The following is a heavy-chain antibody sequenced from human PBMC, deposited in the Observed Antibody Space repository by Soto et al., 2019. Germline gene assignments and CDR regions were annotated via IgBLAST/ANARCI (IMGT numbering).Heavy chain of an antibody. D-gene: IGHD3-10*01. CDR2: ISSTSSPI. J-gene: IGHJ3*01. CDR1: GFTFSSYS. V-gene: IGHV3-21*01. Sequence: GGSLRLSCAASGFTFSSYSINWVRQAPGKGLEWVSSISSTSSPIFYADSVKGRFIISRDNAKNSLYLEMNGLRAEDTAVFYCVRGGSGATSGDLFDAWGQGTLVTVSS. CDR3: VRGGSGATSGDLFDA.